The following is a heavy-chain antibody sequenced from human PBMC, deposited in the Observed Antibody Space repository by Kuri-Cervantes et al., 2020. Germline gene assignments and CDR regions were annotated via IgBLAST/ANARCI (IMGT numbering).Heavy chain of an antibody. CDR3: AHSLWFGEFHDY. CDR2: IYWDDDK. Sequence: SGPTLVKPTQTLTLTCTFPGFSLSTSGVCVGWIRQPPGKALEWLSLIYWDDDKRYSPSLKSRLTITKHTSKNQVVLTMTNMDPVVTATYYCAHSLWFGEFHDYWGQGTLVTVSS. J-gene: IGHJ4*02. D-gene: IGHD3-10*01. CDR1: GFSLSTSGVC. V-gene: IGHV2-5*02.